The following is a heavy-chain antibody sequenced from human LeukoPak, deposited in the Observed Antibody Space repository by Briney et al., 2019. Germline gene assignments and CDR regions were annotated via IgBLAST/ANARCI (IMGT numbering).Heavy chain of an antibody. Sequence: SQTLSLTFAISGDSVSSNSVAWNWIRQSPSRGLEWLGRTYYRSKWYSDYAVSVKRRITINPDTSKNQFSLQLAFVTPEDTAVYYCARDSGSGDDFLDSWGQGTLVTVSS. CDR2: TYYRSKWYS. CDR3: ARDSGSGDDFLDS. J-gene: IGHJ1*01. D-gene: IGHD5-12*01. CDR1: GDSVSSNSVA. V-gene: IGHV6-1*01.